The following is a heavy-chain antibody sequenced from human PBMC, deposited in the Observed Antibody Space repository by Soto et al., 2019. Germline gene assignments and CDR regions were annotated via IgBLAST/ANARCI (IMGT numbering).Heavy chain of an antibody. V-gene: IGHV3-23*01. CDR3: VKGALLDY. CDR2: ISGRDDSA. D-gene: IGHD2-21*01. J-gene: IGHJ4*02. CDR1: GFTFSTFD. Sequence: GVLRLSCAASGFTFSTFDMSWVRQPPGKWLEWVSVISGRDDSANYADSVKGRFTISKDKSSNTLYLQMNNLRAEDTAVYYCVKGALLDYWGQGTLVTGSS.